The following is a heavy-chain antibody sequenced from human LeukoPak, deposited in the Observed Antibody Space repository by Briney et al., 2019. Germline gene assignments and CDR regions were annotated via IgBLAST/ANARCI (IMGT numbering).Heavy chain of an antibody. D-gene: IGHD6-13*01. CDR1: GFTFSSYW. J-gene: IGHJ4*01. CDR2: IKQDGGEK. Sequence: GGSLRLSCAVSGFTFSSYWMNWVRQAPGKGLEWVASIKQDGGEKSYVDSVKGRFTISRDNARNSLYLQMSSLRAEDTAVYYCARDGTAAGLYFDLWGQGTLVTVSS. V-gene: IGHV3-7*01. CDR3: ARDGTAAGLYFDL.